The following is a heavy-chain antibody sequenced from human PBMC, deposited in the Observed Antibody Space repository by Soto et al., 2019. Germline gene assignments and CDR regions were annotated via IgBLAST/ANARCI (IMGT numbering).Heavy chain of an antibody. V-gene: IGHV4-31*03. J-gene: IGHJ4*02. CDR1: GGSISSGGYY. CDR2: IYYSGGT. D-gene: IGHD3-10*01. CDR3: ARDQGINYFDY. Sequence: QVQLQESGPGLVKPSQTLSLTCTVSGGSISSGGYYWSWIRQHPGKGLEWLGYIYYSGGTYYNPSLKSGVTKSVDTSKIQFSLKLSSVTAADTAVYYCARDQGINYFDYWGQGTLVTVSS.